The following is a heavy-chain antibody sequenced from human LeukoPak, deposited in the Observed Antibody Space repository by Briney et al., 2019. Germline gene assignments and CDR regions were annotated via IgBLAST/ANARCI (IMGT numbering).Heavy chain of an antibody. D-gene: IGHD1-26*01. CDR3: ARDGFYVGPNYYGMDV. V-gene: IGHV4-31*03. J-gene: IGHJ6*02. CDR1: GGSISSGGYY. CDR2: IYYSGST. Sequence: SETLSLTCTVSGGSISSGGYYWSWIRQHPGTGLEWIGYIYYSGSTYYNPSLKSRVTISVDTSKNQFSLKLSSVTAADTAVYYCARDGFYVGPNYYGMDVWGQGTTVTVSS.